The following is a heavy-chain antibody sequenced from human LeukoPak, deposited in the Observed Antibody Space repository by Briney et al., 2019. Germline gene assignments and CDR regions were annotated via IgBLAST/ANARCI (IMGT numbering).Heavy chain of an antibody. CDR2: KSYDGSNK. CDR1: GFTFSSYG. D-gene: IGHD6-13*01. V-gene: IGHV3-30*18. J-gene: IGHJ4*02. CDR3: AKDQGGSWYLY. Sequence: GGSLRLSCAASGFTFSSYGMHWVRQAPGKGLEWVAVKSYDGSNKYYADSVKGRFTISRDNSKNTLYLQMNSLRAEDTAVYYCAKDQGGSWYLYWGQGTLVTVSS.